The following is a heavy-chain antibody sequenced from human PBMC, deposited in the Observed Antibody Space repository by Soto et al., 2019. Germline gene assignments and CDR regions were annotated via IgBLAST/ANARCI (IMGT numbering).Heavy chain of an antibody. Sequence: SETLSLTCAVSGYSISSGYYWGWIRQPPGKGLEWIGSIYHTGSTYYNPSLKSRVTISLDTSNNQFSLKLSSVTAADTAVYYCARSRVAAARHYFDYWGQGTLVTVSS. CDR2: IYHTGST. V-gene: IGHV4-38-2*01. CDR1: GYSISSGYY. CDR3: ARSRVAAARHYFDY. D-gene: IGHD6-13*01. J-gene: IGHJ4*02.